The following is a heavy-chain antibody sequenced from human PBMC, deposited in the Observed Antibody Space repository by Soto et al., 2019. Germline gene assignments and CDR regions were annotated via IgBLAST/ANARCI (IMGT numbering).Heavy chain of an antibody. J-gene: IGHJ4*02. CDR3: ARDRSDYDILTGYSWGMFDY. D-gene: IGHD3-9*01. CDR2: ISSSSSYI. V-gene: IGHV3-21*04. CDR1: GFTFSSYS. Sequence: GGSLRLSCAASGFTFSSYSMNWVRQAPGKGLEWVSSISSSSSYIYYADSVKGRFTISRDNAKNSLYLQMNSLRAEDMAVYYCARDRSDYDILTGYSWGMFDYWGQGTLVTVSS.